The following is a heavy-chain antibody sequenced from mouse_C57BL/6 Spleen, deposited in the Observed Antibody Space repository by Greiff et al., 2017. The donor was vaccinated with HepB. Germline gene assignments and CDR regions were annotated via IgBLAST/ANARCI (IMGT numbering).Heavy chain of an antibody. D-gene: IGHD1-1*01. CDR1: GYSITSGYY. CDR3: AREDLRCMDY. V-gene: IGHV3-6*01. J-gene: IGHJ4*01. CDR2: ISYDGSN. Sequence: DVQLQESGPGLVKPSQSLSLTCSVTGYSITSGYYWNWIRQFPGNKLEWMGYISYDGSNNYNSSLKNRISITRDTSKNQFFLKLNSVTTEDTATYYCAREDLRCMDYWGQGTSVTVSS.